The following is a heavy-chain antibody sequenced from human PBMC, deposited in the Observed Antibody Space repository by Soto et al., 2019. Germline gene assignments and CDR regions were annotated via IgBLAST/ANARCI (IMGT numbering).Heavy chain of an antibody. CDR3: ARDVGMDIAAAGTH. CDR2: ISSSSSYI. V-gene: IGHV3-21*01. J-gene: IGHJ4*02. D-gene: IGHD6-13*01. CDR1: GFTFSSYS. Sequence: AGGSLRLSCAASGFTFSSYSMNWVRQAPGKGLEWVSSISSSSSYIYYADSVKGRFTISRDNAKNSLYLQMNSLRAEDTAVYYCARDVGMDIAAAGTHWGQGTLVTVSS.